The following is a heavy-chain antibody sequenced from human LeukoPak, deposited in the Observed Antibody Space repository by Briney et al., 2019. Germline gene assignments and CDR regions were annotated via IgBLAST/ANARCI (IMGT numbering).Heavy chain of an antibody. J-gene: IGHJ4*02. V-gene: IGHV1-24*01. CDR1: GFSLTDLS. CDR2: FDPENGET. Sequence: HAASVKVSCKVSGFSLTDLSMHWVRQAPGQGLEGLGGFDPENGETIHAQRFQGRVTMTGDTSTDTAYMELSRLRSEDTAVYYCATDGYYDINGFLTRWGQGTQVTVSS. D-gene: IGHD3-22*01. CDR3: ATDGYYDINGFLTR.